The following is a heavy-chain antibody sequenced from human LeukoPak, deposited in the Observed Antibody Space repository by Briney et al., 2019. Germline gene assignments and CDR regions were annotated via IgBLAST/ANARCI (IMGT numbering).Heavy chain of an antibody. Sequence: PSETLSLTCTVSGGSISSYYWSWIRQPPGKGLEWIGYIYYSGSTNYNPSLKSRVTISVDKSKNEFSLKLSSVTAADTAVYYCARDSRRYFESNWFDPWGQGTLVTVSS. V-gene: IGHV4-59*01. CDR1: GGSISSYY. D-gene: IGHD3-9*01. CDR2: IYYSGST. CDR3: ARDSRRYFESNWFDP. J-gene: IGHJ5*02.